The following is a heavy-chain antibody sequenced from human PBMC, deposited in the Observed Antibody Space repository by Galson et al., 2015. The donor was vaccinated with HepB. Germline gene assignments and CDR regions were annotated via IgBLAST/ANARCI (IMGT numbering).Heavy chain of an antibody. CDR3: ARGYASGWARDSYYYMDV. D-gene: IGHD6-19*01. CDR2: VSPNNGAT. CDR1: GYTFTAYY. J-gene: IGHJ6*03. V-gene: IGHV1-2*02. Sequence: SVKVSCKASGYTFTAYYMHWVRQAPGQGLEWLGWVSPNNGATRYAQKFQGRVTMTSDTSTSTAYMEVSRLRSDDTALYYCARGYASGWARDSYYYMDVWGKGTTVTVTS.